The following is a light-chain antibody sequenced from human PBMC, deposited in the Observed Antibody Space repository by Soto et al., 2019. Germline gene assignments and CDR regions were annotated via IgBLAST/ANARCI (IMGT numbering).Light chain of an antibody. J-gene: IGKJ1*01. CDR1: QDISTW. CDR3: QQSNSFPRT. V-gene: IGKV1-12*01. CDR2: AAY. Sequence: DIQMTQSPSSVSASVGDRVTITCRASQDISTWLAWYQRKPGKAPELLIHAAYSLRNGVPSRFSGSGSGTDFALTITSLQPEDFATYYCQQSNSFPRTFGQGIKVEI.